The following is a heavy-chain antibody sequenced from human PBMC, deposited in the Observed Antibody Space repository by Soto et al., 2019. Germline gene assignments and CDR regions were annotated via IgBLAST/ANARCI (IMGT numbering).Heavy chain of an antibody. CDR1: GYTFTGYY. Sequence: ASVKVSCKASGYTFTGYYMHWVRQAPGQGLEWMGWINPNSGGTNYAQKFQGWVTMTRDTSISTAYMELSRLRSDDTAVYYCAIDRGSRDSSSSEINDEPLHKRSPLYYYYYGMDVWGQGTTVTVSS. CDR3: AIDRGSRDSSSSEINDEPLHKRSPLYYYYYGMDV. J-gene: IGHJ6*02. V-gene: IGHV1-2*04. CDR2: INPNSGGT. D-gene: IGHD6-6*01.